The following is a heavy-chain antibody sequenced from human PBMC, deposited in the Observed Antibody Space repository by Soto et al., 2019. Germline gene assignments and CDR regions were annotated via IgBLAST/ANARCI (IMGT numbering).Heavy chain of an antibody. CDR1: GYSFTSYW. Sequence: GESLKISCRASGYSFTSYWITWVRQMPGKGLECLGRIDPSDSYIDYSPSFQGHVTISVDTSITTAYLRWSSLKASDTAIYYCARRSRRFGEVYHGMDVWGQGTTVTVSS. D-gene: IGHD3-10*01. V-gene: IGHV5-10-1*01. CDR2: IDPSDSYI. J-gene: IGHJ6*02. CDR3: ARRSRRFGEVYHGMDV.